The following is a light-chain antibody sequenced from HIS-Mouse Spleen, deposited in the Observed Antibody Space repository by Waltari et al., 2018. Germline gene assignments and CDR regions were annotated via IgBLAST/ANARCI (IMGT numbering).Light chain of an antibody. CDR1: KLGDKY. CDR3: QAWDSSTGV. J-gene: IGLJ1*01. Sequence: SYELTQPPSVSVSPGQTASITCSGDKLGDKYACWYQQKPGQSPVLVIYQASKRPSGNPERFFGSNSGNTATLTISGTQAMDEADYYCQAWDSSTGVFGTGTKVTVL. V-gene: IGLV3-1*01. CDR2: QAS.